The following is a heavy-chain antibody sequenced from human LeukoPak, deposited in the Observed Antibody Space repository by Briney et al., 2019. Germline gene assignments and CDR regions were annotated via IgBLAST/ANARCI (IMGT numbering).Heavy chain of an antibody. D-gene: IGHD2-2*01. CDR2: IIGSGGST. J-gene: IGHJ4*02. V-gene: IGHV3-23*01. CDR1: GFTFSSYA. CDR3: AKAGRYCSSTSCYEGDY. Sequence: GGSLRLSFAASGFTFSSYAMSWVRPAPGKGLEWVSAIIGSGGSTYYADSVKGRFTISRDNSKNTLYLQMNSLRAEDTAVYYCAKAGRYCSSTSCYEGDYWGQGTLVTVSS.